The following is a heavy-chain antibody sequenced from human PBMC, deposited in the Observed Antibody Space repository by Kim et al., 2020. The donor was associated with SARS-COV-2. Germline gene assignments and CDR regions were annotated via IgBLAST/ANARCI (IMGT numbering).Heavy chain of an antibody. CDR3: ARQLYDILTGYYSGGDAFDI. Sequence: ASVKVSCKASGYTFTGYYMHWVRQAPGQGLEWMGWINPNSGGTNYAQKFQGRVTMTRDTSISTAYMELSRLRSDDTAVYYCARQLYDILTGYYSGGDAFDIWGQGTMVTVSS. D-gene: IGHD3-9*01. J-gene: IGHJ3*02. CDR1: GYTFTGYY. V-gene: IGHV1-2*02. CDR2: INPNSGGT.